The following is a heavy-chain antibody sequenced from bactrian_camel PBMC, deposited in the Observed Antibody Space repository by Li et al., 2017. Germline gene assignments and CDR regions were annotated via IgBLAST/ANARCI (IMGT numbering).Heavy chain of an antibody. D-gene: IGHD6*01. Sequence: QLVESGGALVQPGGSLSLSCSASGFMFSGDWINWVRQAPGKGLEWVSRISTLTGTTYVGDSMKGRFTISRENAKNMVFLQMNSLKPEDTARYYCVRDLDPVGWSFGYWGQGTQVTVS. J-gene: IGHJ6*01. V-gene: IGHV3S25*01. CDR3: VRDLDPVGWSFGY. CDR2: ISTLTGTT. CDR1: GFMFSGDW.